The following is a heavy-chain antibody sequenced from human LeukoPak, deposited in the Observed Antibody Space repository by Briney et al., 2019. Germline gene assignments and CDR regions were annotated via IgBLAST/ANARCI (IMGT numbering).Heavy chain of an antibody. J-gene: IGHJ3*02. Sequence: SQTLSLTCTVSGGSISSGDYYWSWIRQPPGKGLEWIGYIYYSGSTYYNPSLKSRVTISVDTSKNQFSLKLSSVTAADTAVYYCAREGIKRITMIVVVIDAFDIWGQGTMVTVSS. CDR1: GGSISSGDYY. D-gene: IGHD3-22*01. CDR3: AREGIKRITMIVVVIDAFDI. V-gene: IGHV4-30-4*08. CDR2: IYYSGST.